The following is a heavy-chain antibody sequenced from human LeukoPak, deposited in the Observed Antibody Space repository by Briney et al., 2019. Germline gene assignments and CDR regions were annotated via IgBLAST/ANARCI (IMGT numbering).Heavy chain of an antibody. D-gene: IGHD6-19*01. CDR3: AKDHLPGIVVADRDY. V-gene: IGHV3-74*01. J-gene: IGHJ4*02. CDR1: GFTFSSYW. Sequence: GGSLRLSCAASGFTFSSYWMHWVRQAPGKGLVWVSRINSDGSSTSYADSVKGRFTISRDNAKNTLYLQMNSLRAEDTAVYYCAKDHLPGIVVADRDYWGQGTLVTASS. CDR2: INSDGSST.